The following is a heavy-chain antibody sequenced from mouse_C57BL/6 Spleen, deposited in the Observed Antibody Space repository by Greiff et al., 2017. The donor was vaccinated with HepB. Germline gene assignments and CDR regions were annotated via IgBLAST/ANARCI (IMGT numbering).Heavy chain of an antibody. CDR2: IYPGDGDT. CDR1: GYAFSSSW. Sequence: QVQLKESGPELVKPGASVKISCKASGYAFSSSWMNWVKQRPGKGLEWIGRIYPGDGDTNYNGKFKGKATLTADKSSSTAYMQLSSLTSEDSAVYFCAIYGLYAMDYWGQGTSVTVSS. V-gene: IGHV1-82*01. D-gene: IGHD1-1*02. CDR3: AIYGLYAMDY. J-gene: IGHJ4*01.